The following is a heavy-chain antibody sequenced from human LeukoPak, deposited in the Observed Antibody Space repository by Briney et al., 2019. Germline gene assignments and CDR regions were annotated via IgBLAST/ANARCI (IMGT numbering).Heavy chain of an antibody. D-gene: IGHD3-10*01. Sequence: GGSLRLSCAASGLTFSSYAMSWVRQAPGKGLEWVAVISNSGSSKHYEDSVKGRFTISRDNSKNPLYLQMNNLRAEDTAVYYCAKGGITMVRGVIISRPSDYWGQGTLVTASS. CDR1: GLTFSSYA. V-gene: IGHV3-23*01. J-gene: IGHJ4*02. CDR2: ISNSGSSK. CDR3: AKGGITMVRGVIISRPSDY.